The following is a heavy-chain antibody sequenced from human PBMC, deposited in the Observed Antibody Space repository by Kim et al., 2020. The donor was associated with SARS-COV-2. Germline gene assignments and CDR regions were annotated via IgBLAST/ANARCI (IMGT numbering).Heavy chain of an antibody. Sequence: SETLSLTCNGSGGSIRRYYWSWIRQPPGKGTEWTGFIYYSGSTNYNPSLKSRVTLSVDTSKNQFSLKLSSATAADMARYHCASSSGPDYDYYGLDACGQG. CDR3: ASSSGPDYDYYGLDA. CDR1: GGSIRRYY. J-gene: IGHJ6*02. V-gene: IGHV4-59*13. D-gene: IGHD3-22*01. CDR2: IYYSGST.